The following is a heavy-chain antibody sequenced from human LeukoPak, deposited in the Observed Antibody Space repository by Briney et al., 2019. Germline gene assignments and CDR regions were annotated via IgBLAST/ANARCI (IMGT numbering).Heavy chain of an antibody. D-gene: IGHD5-24*01. V-gene: IGHV3-23*01. CDR1: GFTFNSYV. CDR3: AKARWLQLYYFDY. CDR2: ISGSGSTT. Sequence: GALGLSCAAPGFTFNSYVISWVRQAPGKGLEWVSGISGSGSTTYYADSVKGRFTISRDNSKNTLYLQINSLRADDTAVYYCAKARWLQLYYFDYWGQGTLVTVSS. J-gene: IGHJ4*02.